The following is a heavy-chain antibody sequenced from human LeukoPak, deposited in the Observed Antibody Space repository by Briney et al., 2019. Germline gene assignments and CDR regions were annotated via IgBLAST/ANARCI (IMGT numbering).Heavy chain of an antibody. CDR1: GGSFSGYY. CDR2: INHSGST. J-gene: IGHJ4*02. CDR3: ARANSRPYHYDNSGYYDFDY. D-gene: IGHD3-22*01. Sequence: PSETLSLTCAVYGGSFSGYYWSWIRQPPGKGLEWIGEINHSGSTNYNPSLKSRVTISVDTSKNQFSLKLSSVTAADTAVYYCARANSRPYHYDNSGYYDFDYWGQGTLVTVSS. V-gene: IGHV4-34*01.